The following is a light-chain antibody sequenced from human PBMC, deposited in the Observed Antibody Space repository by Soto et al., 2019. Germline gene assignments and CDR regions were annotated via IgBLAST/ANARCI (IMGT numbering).Light chain of an antibody. CDR3: AAWDDSMGGFYV. CDR2: RNN. V-gene: IGLV1-47*01. J-gene: IGLJ1*01. Sequence: QSALTQPPSASGTPGQRVTISCSGSSSNIGSNYVYWYQQLPGTAPTNLLYRNNQRPSGVPDRFSGSKSGTSASLVISGLPSEDEAEYYCAAWDDSMGGFYVFGTGTKLIVL. CDR1: SSNIGSNY.